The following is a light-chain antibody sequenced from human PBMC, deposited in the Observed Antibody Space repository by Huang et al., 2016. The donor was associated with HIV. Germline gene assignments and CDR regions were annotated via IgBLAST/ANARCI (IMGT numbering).Light chain of an antibody. J-gene: IGKJ2*01. Sequence: IVMTQSPASLAVSLGERATINCKSSQSVLSRPSNKTYLAWYQQRPGQSPTLLIYWASTRQAGVPDRCSGSGSGTHFTLTISSLQAEDVAFYYCQQYFISPPTFGQGTKLEI. CDR3: QQYFISPPT. V-gene: IGKV4-1*01. CDR2: WAS. CDR1: QSVLSRPSNKTY.